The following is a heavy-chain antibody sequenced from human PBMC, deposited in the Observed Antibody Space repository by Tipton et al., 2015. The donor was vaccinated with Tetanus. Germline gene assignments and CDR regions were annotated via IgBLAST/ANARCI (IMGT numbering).Heavy chain of an antibody. CDR1: GYSFTTYW. CDR2: VNPSGGSG. J-gene: IGHJ6*02. D-gene: IGHD2-2*01. V-gene: IGHV1-46*01. Sequence: QSGAEVKKPGASVKVSCKASGYSFTTYWVHWVRQAPGQGLEWMGMVNPSGGSGRYSQNFEGRVTMTSDTSTNTVYMELSSLRSDDTAVYYCVSGSSIRHGLDVWGHGTTVAVSS. CDR3: VSGSSIRHGLDV.